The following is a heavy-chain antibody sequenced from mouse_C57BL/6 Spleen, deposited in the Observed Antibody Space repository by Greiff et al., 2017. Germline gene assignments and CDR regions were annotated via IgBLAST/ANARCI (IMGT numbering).Heavy chain of an antibody. CDR1: GFTFSDYG. V-gene: IGHV5-17*01. D-gene: IGHD2-4*01. CDR3: ASYDYDKGYAMDY. CDR2: ISSGSSTI. J-gene: IGHJ4*01. Sequence: EVHLVESGGGLVKPGGSLKLSCAASGFTFSDYGMHWVRQAPEKGLEWVAYISSGSSTIYYADTVKGRFTISRDNAKNTLFLQMTSLRSEDTAMYYCASYDYDKGYAMDYWGQGTSVTVSS.